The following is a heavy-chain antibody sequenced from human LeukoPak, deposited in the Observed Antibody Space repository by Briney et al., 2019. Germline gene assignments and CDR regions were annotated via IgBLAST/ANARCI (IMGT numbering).Heavy chain of an antibody. CDR1: EFTFSTYW. V-gene: IGHV3-74*01. CDR3: ARVRYCSSTGCYSYFDY. CDR2: INPDGSST. J-gene: IGHJ4*02. Sequence: PGGSLRLPCAASEFTFSTYWMHWVRQAPGKGLVWVSRINPDGSSTNYADSVKGRFTISRDNAKNTLYLQMNSLRAEDTAVYYCARVRYCSSTGCYSYFDYWGQGTLVTVSS. D-gene: IGHD2-2*02.